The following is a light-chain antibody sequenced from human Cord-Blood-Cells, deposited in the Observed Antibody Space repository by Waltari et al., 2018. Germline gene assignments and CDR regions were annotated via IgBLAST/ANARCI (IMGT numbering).Light chain of an antibody. V-gene: IGKV4-1*01. CDR3: QQYYSTPLT. CDR1: QSVLYSSNNKNY. CDR2: LAA. J-gene: IGKJ4*01. Sequence: IEMTQSPDSLAVSLGERADINFKSSQSVLYSSNNKNYLAWYQQKPGQPPKLLISLAATRESGDPYRFSGSGSGTDFTLTISSLQAEDVAVYYCQQYYSTPLTFGGGTKVEIK.